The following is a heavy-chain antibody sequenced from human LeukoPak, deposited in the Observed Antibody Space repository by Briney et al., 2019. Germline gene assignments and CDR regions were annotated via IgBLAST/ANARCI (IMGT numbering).Heavy chain of an antibody. CDR1: GFTFSSFS. Sequence: GGSLRLSCAASGFTFSSFSMNWVRQAPGKGLEWVSSISSSGSYRYYADSVKGRFTISRDNAKSSLYLQMNSLRAEDTAVYYCAREGTGEEFDYWGQGTLVTVSS. CDR3: AREGTGEEFDY. CDR2: ISSSGSYR. V-gene: IGHV3-21*01. D-gene: IGHD7-27*01. J-gene: IGHJ4*02.